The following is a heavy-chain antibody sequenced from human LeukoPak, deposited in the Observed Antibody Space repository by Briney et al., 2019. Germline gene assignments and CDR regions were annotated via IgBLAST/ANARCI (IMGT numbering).Heavy chain of an antibody. CDR2: IYYSGSN. D-gene: IGHD6-6*01. J-gene: IGHJ4*02. Sequence: SETLSLTCTVSGGSISSYYWSWIRQPPGKGLEWIGYIYYSGSNNYNPSLKSRVTISVDTSKNQFSLKLSSVTAADTAVYYCARGSIAARPDGLFDYWGQGTLVTVSS. CDR3: ARGSIAARPDGLFDY. V-gene: IGHV4-59*01. CDR1: GGSISSYY.